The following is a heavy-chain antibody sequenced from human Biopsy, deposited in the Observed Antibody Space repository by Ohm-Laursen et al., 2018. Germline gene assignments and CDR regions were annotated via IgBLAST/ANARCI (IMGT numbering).Heavy chain of an antibody. V-gene: IGHV1-2*02. Sequence: ESSVKVSCKASGYTFTDYFLHWVRQAPGQGPEWMGWISPSSGGTNYAQKFQGRVTMIRDTSATTGYMELSSLTFEDTAVYYCAIEGGTYSKPFDYWGQGSQVIVSS. CDR1: GYTFTDYF. CDR3: AIEGGTYSKPFDY. J-gene: IGHJ4*02. D-gene: IGHD1-26*01. CDR2: ISPSSGGT.